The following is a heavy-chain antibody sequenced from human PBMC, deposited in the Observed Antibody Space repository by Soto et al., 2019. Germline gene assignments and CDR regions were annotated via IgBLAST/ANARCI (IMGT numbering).Heavy chain of an antibody. CDR1: GFRFSDYY. CDR3: ASDPYYYASGF. CDR2: ISGSGTTI. J-gene: IGHJ4*02. V-gene: IGHV3-11*01. Sequence: QVQLVESGGGLVEPGGSLRLSCAASGFRFSDYYMTWIRQAPGKGLEWVSKISGSGTTIYYADSVKGRFTVSRDNAKNSLYLHMISLRAEDTAVYYCASDPYYYASGFWGQGTLVTVSS. D-gene: IGHD3-10*01.